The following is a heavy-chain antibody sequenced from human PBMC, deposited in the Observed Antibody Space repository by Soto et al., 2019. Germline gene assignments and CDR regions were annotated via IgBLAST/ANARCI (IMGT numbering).Heavy chain of an antibody. Sequence: QVQLQESGPGLVKPSETLSLTCTVSGGSISSYYWSWIRQPPGKGLEWIGYIYYSGSTNYNPSLKSRVTLSVDTSKNQFSLKLSSVTAADTAVYYCAGQGPYGMDVWGQGTTVTVSS. J-gene: IGHJ6*02. CDR1: GGSISSYY. CDR2: IYYSGST. V-gene: IGHV4-59*08. CDR3: AGQGPYGMDV.